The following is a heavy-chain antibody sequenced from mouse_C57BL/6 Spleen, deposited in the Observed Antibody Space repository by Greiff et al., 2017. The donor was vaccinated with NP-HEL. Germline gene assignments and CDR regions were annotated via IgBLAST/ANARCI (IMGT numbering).Heavy chain of an antibody. V-gene: IGHV1-59*01. CDR1: GYTFTSYW. J-gene: IGHJ1*03. D-gene: IGHD1-1*01. CDR3: ARLHYYGSSWYFDV. Sequence: VQLQQPGAELVRPGTSVKLSCKASGYTFTSYWMHWVKQRPGQGLEWIGVIDPSDSYTNYNQKFKGKATLTVDTSSSTAYMQLSSLTSEDSAVYYCARLHYYGSSWYFDVWGTGTTVTVSS. CDR2: IDPSDSYT.